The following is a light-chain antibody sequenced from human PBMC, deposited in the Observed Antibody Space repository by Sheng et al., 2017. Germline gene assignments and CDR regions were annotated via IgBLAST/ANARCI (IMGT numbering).Light chain of an antibody. CDR1: QGISNA. V-gene: IGKV1-NL1*01. CDR3: HQYYDHPPLT. CDR2: AAS. Sequence: DIQMTQSPSSLSASVGDRVTITCRASQGISNALAWYQQKPGKAPKLLLFAASRLESGVPSRFSGSGSGTDYTLSISSLQPEDFATYFCHQYYDHPPLTFGGGTKVEIK. J-gene: IGKJ4*02.